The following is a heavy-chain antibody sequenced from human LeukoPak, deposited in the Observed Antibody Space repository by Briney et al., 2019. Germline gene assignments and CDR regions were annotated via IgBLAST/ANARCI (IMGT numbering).Heavy chain of an antibody. Sequence: GGSLRLSCAASGFTFSSYAMSWVRQAPGKGPEWVSVIYSGGSTYYADSVRGRFTISRDNSKNTLYLQMNSLRAEDTAVYYCASIAAASDYWGQGTLVTVSS. J-gene: IGHJ4*02. CDR1: GFTFSSYA. V-gene: IGHV3-66*01. D-gene: IGHD6-13*01. CDR3: ASIAAASDY. CDR2: IYSGGST.